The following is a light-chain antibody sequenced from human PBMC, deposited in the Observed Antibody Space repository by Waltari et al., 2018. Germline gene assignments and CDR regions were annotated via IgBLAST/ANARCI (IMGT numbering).Light chain of an antibody. V-gene: IGKV1-5*03. CDR3: QQYSDKVT. Sequence: DIQMTQSPSTLSASVGDRVSITCRASQSVSRWLAWYQQKPGKAPQLLIYLASTLKNGVPSRFSGSGSGTEFTLTISSLQPDDFGTYYCQQYSDKVTFGQWTKLEIK. J-gene: IGKJ2*01. CDR1: QSVSRW. CDR2: LAS.